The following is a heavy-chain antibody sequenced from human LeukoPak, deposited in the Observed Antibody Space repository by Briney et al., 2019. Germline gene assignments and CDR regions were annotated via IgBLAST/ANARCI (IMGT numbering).Heavy chain of an antibody. J-gene: IGHJ4*02. CDR2: ISAYNGNT. CDR1: GSTFTSYG. D-gene: IGHD5-18*01. CDR3: ARLPSYGYQDY. V-gene: IGHV1-18*01. Sequence: ASVKLSCTATGSTFTSYGISWERHSPGQRLEWMGWISAYNGNTNYAQKLQGRVTMTTDTSTSTAYMELRSLRSDDTAVYYCARLPSYGYQDYWGQGTLVTVSS.